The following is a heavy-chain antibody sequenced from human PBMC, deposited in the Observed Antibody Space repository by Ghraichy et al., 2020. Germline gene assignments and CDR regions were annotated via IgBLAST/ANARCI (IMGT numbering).Heavy chain of an antibody. V-gene: IGHV3-21*01. CDR1: GFTFSSYN. CDR2: ISSSSTYI. Sequence: GGSLRLSCAASGFTFSSYNMNWVRQAPGKGLEWVSFISSSSTYIYYADSVKGRFTISRDNAKNSLYLQMNSLRAEDTAVYYCARGSSGPGDYWGQGTLVTVSS. J-gene: IGHJ4*02. D-gene: IGHD6-19*01. CDR3: ARGSSGPGDY.